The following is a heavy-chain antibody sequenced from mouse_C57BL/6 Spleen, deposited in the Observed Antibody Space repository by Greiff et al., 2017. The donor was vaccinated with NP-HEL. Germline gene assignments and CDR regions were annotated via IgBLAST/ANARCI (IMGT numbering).Heavy chain of an antibody. V-gene: IGHV5-17*01. CDR3: ASYYSIAWFAY. CDR1: GFTFSDYG. J-gene: IGHJ3*01. CDR2: ISSGSSTI. D-gene: IGHD2-5*01. Sequence: EVKLMESGGGLVKPGGSLKLSCAASGFTFSDYGMHWVRQAPEEGLEWVAYISSGSSTIYYADTVKGRSTISRDNAKNTLFLQMTSLRSEDTAVYYCASYYSIAWFAYWGQGTLVTVSA.